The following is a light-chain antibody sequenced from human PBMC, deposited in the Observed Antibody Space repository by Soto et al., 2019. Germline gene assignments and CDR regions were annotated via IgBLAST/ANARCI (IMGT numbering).Light chain of an antibody. CDR3: QQYGSSPGT. CDR1: QSVSSSY. Sequence: EIVLTQSPGTLSLSPGERATLSCRASQSVSSSYLAWYQQKPGQAPRLLIYGASGRATGIPDRFSGSGSGTAFTLTISKLEPEDFAVYYCQQYGSSPGTFGQGTKVEIK. J-gene: IGKJ1*01. CDR2: GAS. V-gene: IGKV3-20*01.